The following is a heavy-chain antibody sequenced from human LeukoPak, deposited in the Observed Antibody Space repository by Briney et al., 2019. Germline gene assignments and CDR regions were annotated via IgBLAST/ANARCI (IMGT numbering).Heavy chain of an antibody. Sequence: GASVKVSCKASGYTFTSYAMHWVRQAPGQRLEWMGWINAGNGNTKYSQKFQGRVTITRDTSASTAYMELSSLRSEDTAVYYCARAPLLWFGEFHPTFDYWGQGTLVTVSS. V-gene: IGHV1-3*01. CDR2: INAGNGNT. CDR3: ARAPLLWFGEFHPTFDY. J-gene: IGHJ4*02. CDR1: GYTFTSYA. D-gene: IGHD3-10*01.